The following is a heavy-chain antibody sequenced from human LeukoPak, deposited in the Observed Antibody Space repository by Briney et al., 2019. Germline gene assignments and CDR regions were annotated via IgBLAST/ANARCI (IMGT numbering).Heavy chain of an antibody. J-gene: IGHJ4*02. V-gene: IGHV4-59*01. Sequence: PSETLSLTCTVSGGSISSYHWSWIRQPPGKGLEWIGYIYYSGSTNHNPSLKSRVTISVDTSKNQFSLKLSSVTAADTAVYYCAREPVRGFFDYWGQGTLVTVSS. D-gene: IGHD3-10*01. CDR2: IYYSGST. CDR3: AREPVRGFFDY. CDR1: GGSISSYH.